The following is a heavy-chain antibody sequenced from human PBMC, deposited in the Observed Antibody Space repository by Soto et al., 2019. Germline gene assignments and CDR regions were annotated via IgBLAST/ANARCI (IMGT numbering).Heavy chain of an antibody. V-gene: IGHV4-59*01. CDR2: IYYSGST. Sequence: QVQLQESGPGLVKPSETLSLTCTVSGGSISSYYWSWIRQPPGKGLEWIGYIYYSGSTNYTPSLKSRVTISVDTSKNQFSLKLSSVTAADTAVYYCARGHCSSTSCYNYYYYGMDVWGQGTTVTVSS. CDR1: GGSISSYY. CDR3: ARGHCSSTSCYNYYYYGMDV. J-gene: IGHJ6*02. D-gene: IGHD2-2*01.